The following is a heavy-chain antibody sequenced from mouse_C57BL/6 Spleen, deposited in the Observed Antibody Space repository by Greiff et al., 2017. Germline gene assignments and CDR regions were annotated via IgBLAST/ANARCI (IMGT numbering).Heavy chain of an antibody. Sequence: DVMLVESGGGLVKPGGSLKLSCAASGFTFSDYGMHWVRQAPEKGLEWVAYISSGSSTIYYADTVKGRFTISRDNAKNTLFLQMTSLRSEDTAMYYCAKVLYYHYAMDYWGQGTSVTVSS. CDR2: ISSGSSTI. J-gene: IGHJ4*01. D-gene: IGHD2-1*01. V-gene: IGHV5-17*01. CDR3: AKVLYYHYAMDY. CDR1: GFTFSDYG.